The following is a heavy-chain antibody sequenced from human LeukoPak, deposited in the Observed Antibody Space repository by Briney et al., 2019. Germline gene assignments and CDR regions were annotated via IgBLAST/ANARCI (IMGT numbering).Heavy chain of an antibody. V-gene: IGHV1-8*01. CDR2: MNPNSGNT. Sequence: ASVKVSCTASGYTFTSCDINWVRQATAQGLEWMGWMNPNSGNTGYGQSFQGRITMTRDISIGTAYMELSNLTSEDTAIYYCTRGSSGRRVNWGEGTLVTVSA. CDR3: TRGSSGRRVN. D-gene: IGHD6-19*01. J-gene: IGHJ4*02. CDR1: GYTFTSCD.